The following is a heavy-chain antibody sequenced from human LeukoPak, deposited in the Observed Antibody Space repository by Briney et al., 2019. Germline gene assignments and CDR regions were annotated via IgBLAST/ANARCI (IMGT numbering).Heavy chain of an antibody. CDR1: GFTFSSYS. D-gene: IGHD2-15*01. Sequence: GGSLRLSCAASGFTFSSYSMNWVRQAPGKGLEWVSSISSSSSYIYYADSVKGRFTISRDNAKNSLYLQMNSLRAEDTAVYYCARLRAGYCSGGSCDGAFDIWGQGTMVTVSS. V-gene: IGHV3-21*01. J-gene: IGHJ3*02. CDR3: ARLRAGYCSGGSCDGAFDI. CDR2: ISSSSSYI.